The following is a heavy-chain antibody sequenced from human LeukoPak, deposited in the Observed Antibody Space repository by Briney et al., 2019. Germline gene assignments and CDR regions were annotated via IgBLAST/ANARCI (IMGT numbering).Heavy chain of an antibody. CDR1: GGSISSSHW. V-gene: IGHV4-4*02. CDR2: IYHSGST. CDR3: ARAPVTTPYYFDY. J-gene: IGHJ4*02. D-gene: IGHD4-17*01. Sequence: SGTLSLTCAVSGGSISSSHWWSWVRQPPGKGLEWIGEIYHSGSTNYNPSLKSRVTISADKSKNHFSLKLSSVTAADTAVYYCARAPVTTPYYFDYWGQGTLVTVSS.